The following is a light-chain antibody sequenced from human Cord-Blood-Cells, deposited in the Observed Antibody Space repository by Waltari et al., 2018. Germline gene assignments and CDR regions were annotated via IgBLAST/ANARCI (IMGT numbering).Light chain of an antibody. CDR1: QSVSSY. CDR3: QQRSNWLLT. V-gene: IGKV3-11*01. J-gene: IGKJ4*01. CDR2: DAS. Sequence: EIVLTQSTSTLSLSPGDRATLSCRASQSVSSYLAWYQQKPGQAHRFLIYDASNRATGILARFSCSGSGIDFTLTISSLEPEDFAVYYCQQRSNWLLTFGGGTKVEIK.